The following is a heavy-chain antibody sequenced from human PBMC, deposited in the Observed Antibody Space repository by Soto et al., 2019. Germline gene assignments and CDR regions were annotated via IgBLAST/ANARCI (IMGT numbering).Heavy chain of an antibody. D-gene: IGHD3-3*01. Sequence: EVQLVESGGGLVQPGGSLRLSCAASGFTFSSYSMNWVRQAPGKGLEWVSYISSSSSTLYYADSVKGRFTISRDNAKNSLYLQMNSLRAEDTAVYYCAREGVLRFLEWLSPYFDYWGQGTLVTVSS. CDR1: GFTFSSYS. J-gene: IGHJ4*02. CDR3: AREGVLRFLEWLSPYFDY. CDR2: ISSSSSTL. V-gene: IGHV3-48*01.